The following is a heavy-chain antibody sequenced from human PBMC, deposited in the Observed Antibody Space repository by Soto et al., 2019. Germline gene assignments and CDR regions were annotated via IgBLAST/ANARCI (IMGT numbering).Heavy chain of an antibody. Sequence: QVQLVQSGAEVKKPGASVKVSCKASGYTFTSYAMHWVRQAPGQRLEWMGWINAGNGNTKYSQKFQGRVTITRDTSASTAYIELSSLRSEDTAVYYCARAGIAAAGRGNYWGQGTLVTVSS. CDR3: ARAGIAAAGRGNY. CDR2: INAGNGNT. D-gene: IGHD6-13*01. V-gene: IGHV1-3*01. CDR1: GYTFTSYA. J-gene: IGHJ4*02.